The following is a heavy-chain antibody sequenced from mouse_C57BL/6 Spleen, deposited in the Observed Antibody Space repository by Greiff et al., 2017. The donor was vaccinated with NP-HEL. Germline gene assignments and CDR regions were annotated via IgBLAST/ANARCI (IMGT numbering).Heavy chain of an antibody. D-gene: IGHD1-1*01. V-gene: IGHV1-55*01. CDR2: IYPGSGST. CDR3: ARGEYYGSTSWFAY. CDR1: GYTFTSYW. Sequence: VQLQQPGAELVKPGASVKMSCKASGYTFTSYWITWVKQRPGQGLEWIGDIYPGSGSTNYNEKFKSKATLTVDTSSSTAYMQLSSLTSEDSAVDYCARGEYYGSTSWFAYWGKGTLVTVSA. J-gene: IGHJ3*01.